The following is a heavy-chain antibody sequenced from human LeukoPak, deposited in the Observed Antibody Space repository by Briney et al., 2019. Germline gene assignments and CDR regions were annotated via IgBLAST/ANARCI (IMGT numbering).Heavy chain of an antibody. V-gene: IGHV1-24*01. CDR1: GYTLTELS. J-gene: IGHJ4*02. Sequence: ASVKVSCKVSGYTLTELSMHWVRQAPGKGLEWMGGFDPEDGETIYAQKFQGRVTMTEDTSTDTAYMELSSLRSEDTAVYYCAVDSGYYGGFDYWGQGTLVTVSS. CDR3: AVDSGYYGGFDY. CDR2: FDPEDGET. D-gene: IGHD3-22*01.